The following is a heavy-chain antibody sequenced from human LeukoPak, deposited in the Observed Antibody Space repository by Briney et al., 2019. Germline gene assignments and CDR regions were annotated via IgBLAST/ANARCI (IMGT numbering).Heavy chain of an antibody. D-gene: IGHD2-2*01. CDR1: GFTFSDYY. V-gene: IGHV3-11*01. J-gene: IGHJ4*02. CDR2: ISSSGSTI. CDR3: ARDYRGNSSSQPPSPADY. Sequence: GGSLTLSCAASGFTFSDYYMSWIRQAPGKGLEWVSYISSSGSTIYYADSVKGRFTISRDNAKNSLHLQMNSLRAEDTAVYYCARDYRGNSSSQPPSPADYWGQGTLVTVSS.